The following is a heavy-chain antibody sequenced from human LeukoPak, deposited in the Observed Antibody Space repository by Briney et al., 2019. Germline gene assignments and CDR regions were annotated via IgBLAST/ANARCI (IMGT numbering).Heavy chain of an antibody. J-gene: IGHJ3*01. CDR1: GGSFSGYY. Sequence: PSETLSLTCIVYGGSFSGYYWSWIRQPPGKGLEWIGEINHSGSTNYNPSLKSRVTISLDTSKNQFSLNLSSVTAADTAVYYCAIYGDYALPMWGQGTMVTVSS. V-gene: IGHV4-34*01. CDR2: INHSGST. CDR3: AIYGDYALPM. D-gene: IGHD4-17*01.